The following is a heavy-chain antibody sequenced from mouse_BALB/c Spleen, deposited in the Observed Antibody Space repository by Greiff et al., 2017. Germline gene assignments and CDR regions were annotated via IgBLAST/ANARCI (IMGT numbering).Heavy chain of an antibody. CDR1: GYSITSDYA. CDR2: ISYSGST. Sequence: EVKLQESGPGLVKPSQSLSLTCTVTGYSITSDYAWNWIRQFPGNKLEWMGYISYSGSTSYNPSLKSRISITRDTSKNQFFLQLNSVTTEDTATYYCATYGNYAYFDYWGQGTTLTVSS. V-gene: IGHV3-2*02. CDR3: ATYGNYAYFDY. D-gene: IGHD2-1*01. J-gene: IGHJ2*01.